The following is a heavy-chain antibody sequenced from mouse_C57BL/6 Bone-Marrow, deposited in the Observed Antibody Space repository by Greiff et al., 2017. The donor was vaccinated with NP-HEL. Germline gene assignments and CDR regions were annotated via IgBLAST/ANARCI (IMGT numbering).Heavy chain of an antibody. J-gene: IGHJ3*01. D-gene: IGHD2-3*01. V-gene: IGHV10-3*01. Sequence: EVHLVESGGGLVQPKGSLKLSCAASGFTFNTYAMHWVRQAPGKGVEWVARIRSKSSNYATYYADSVKDRCTISRNDSQSMLYLQMNNLKTEDTAMYYCVRDVIYDGYYPWFAYWGQGTLVTVSA. CDR2: IRSKSSNYAT. CDR3: VRDVIYDGYYPWFAY. CDR1: GFTFNTYA.